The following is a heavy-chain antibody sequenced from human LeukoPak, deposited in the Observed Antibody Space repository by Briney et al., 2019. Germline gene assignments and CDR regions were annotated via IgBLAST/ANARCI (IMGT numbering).Heavy chain of an antibody. CDR3: AKVARSCSSTSCNDY. CDR2: VSGGGVST. CDR1: GFTFSSYV. V-gene: IGHV3-23*01. Sequence: GGSLRLSCAASGFTFSSYVMNWVRQAPGKGLEWVSVVSGGGVSTYYADSVKGRFTISRDNSKNTLYLQMNSLRAEDTAVYYCAKVARSCSSTSCNDYWGQGTLVTVSS. J-gene: IGHJ4*02. D-gene: IGHD2-2*01.